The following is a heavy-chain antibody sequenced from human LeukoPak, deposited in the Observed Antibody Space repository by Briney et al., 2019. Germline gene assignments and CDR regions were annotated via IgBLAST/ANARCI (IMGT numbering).Heavy chain of an antibody. CDR3: ARALRFEYYYYYYMDV. J-gene: IGHJ6*03. Sequence: GGSLRLSCAASGFTFSSYEMNWVRQAPGKGLEWVSYIRSSGSTIYYADSVKGRFTIPRDNAKNSLYLQMNSLRAEDTAVYYCARALRFEYYYYYYMDVWGKGTTVTVSS. CDR2: IRSSGSTI. V-gene: IGHV3-48*03. D-gene: IGHD3-3*01. CDR1: GFTFSSYE.